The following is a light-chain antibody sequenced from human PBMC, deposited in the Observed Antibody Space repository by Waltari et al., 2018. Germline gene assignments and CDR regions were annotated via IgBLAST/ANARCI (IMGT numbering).Light chain of an antibody. V-gene: IGKV3-15*01. CDR2: VAC. J-gene: IGKJ2*01. CDR3: QQYNNWPPYI. CDR1: PSVSTI. Sequence: ETVISQSPTTLSLSPGDRATLPSLASPSVSTILAWYQHSPGQAPRLLIYVACIRATGVPARISGRGAGTEFTLNISSLQSEDIAVDYGQQYNNWPPYIFGQGSQLEI.